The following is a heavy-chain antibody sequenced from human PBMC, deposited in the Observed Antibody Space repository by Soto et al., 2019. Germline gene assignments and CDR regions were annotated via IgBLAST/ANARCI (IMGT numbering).Heavy chain of an antibody. D-gene: IGHD1-26*01. J-gene: IGHJ4*02. CDR2: IYHSGST. Sequence: SETLSLTCAVSGGSISSSNWWSWVRQPPGKGLEWIGEIYHSGSTNYNPSLKSRVTISVDKSKNQFSLKLSSVTAADTAVYYCARSGSYGGGYFDYWGQGTLVTVPS. V-gene: IGHV4-4*02. CDR3: ARSGSYGGGYFDY. CDR1: GGSISSSNW.